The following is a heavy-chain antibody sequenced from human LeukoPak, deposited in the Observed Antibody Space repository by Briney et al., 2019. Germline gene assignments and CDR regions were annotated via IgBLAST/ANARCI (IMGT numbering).Heavy chain of an antibody. CDR2: IGTYGGDT. J-gene: IGHJ5*01. CDR1: TSR. V-gene: IGHV1-18*01. CDR3: ARDLWNFYDDSGYNRDFDS. D-gene: IGHD3-22*01. Sequence: ASVKVSCKATSRISWVRQAPGQGLEWMGWIGTYGGDTYYAQKFQGRITVTTDTSTSTVYMELKNLRSDDTAVYYCARDLWNFYDDSGYNRDFDSWGQGTLVTVSS.